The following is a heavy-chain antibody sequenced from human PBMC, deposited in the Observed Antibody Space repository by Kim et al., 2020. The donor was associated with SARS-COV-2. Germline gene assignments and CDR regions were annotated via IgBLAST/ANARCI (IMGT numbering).Heavy chain of an antibody. D-gene: IGHD3-9*01. Sequence: SQKFQGRVTITRDTSASTAYMELSSLRSEDTAVYYCASWLVVWSRPTFPSWGQGTMVTVSS. J-gene: IGHJ3*01. CDR3: ASWLVVWSRPTFPS. V-gene: IGHV1-3*01.